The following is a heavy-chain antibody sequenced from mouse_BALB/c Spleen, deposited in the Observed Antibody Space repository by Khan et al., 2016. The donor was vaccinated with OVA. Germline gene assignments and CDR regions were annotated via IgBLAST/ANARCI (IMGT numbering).Heavy chain of an antibody. J-gene: IGHJ4*01. CDR3: ARRTTEYALDY. D-gene: IGHD2-14*01. CDR1: GYTFTSHT. Sequence: QVQLKESGAELARPGASVKMSCKASGYTFTSHTMHWVKKRPGQGLEWIGYINPRSGYTQYNQKFNDKATLTADISSSTAYMQLSSLTSEDSAVYYCARRTTEYALDYWGQGTSVTVSS. V-gene: IGHV1-4*01. CDR2: INPRSGYT.